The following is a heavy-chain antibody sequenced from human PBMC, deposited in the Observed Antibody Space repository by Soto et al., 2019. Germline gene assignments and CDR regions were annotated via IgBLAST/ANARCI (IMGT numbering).Heavy chain of an antibody. V-gene: IGHV4-59*01. CDR1: GDSITNYC. CDR2: IYYNGST. Sequence: SETLSLTCTVSGDSITNYCWSCIRQPPGKGLEWVGNIYYNGSTNYNPSLKSRVTISIDTSKNQFSMRLSSVTAADTAVYYCARDSRVPAWGQGTLVTFSS. CDR3: ARDSRVPA. J-gene: IGHJ5*02.